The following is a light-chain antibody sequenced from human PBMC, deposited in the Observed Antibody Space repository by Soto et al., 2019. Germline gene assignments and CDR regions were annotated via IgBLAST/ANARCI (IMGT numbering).Light chain of an antibody. Sequence: EIVLTQSPGPLSLSPGERATLSCRASQSVSSSYLAWYQQKPGQAPRLLISGASSRATGIPDRFSGSGSGTDFTLTISRLEPEDFAVYYCQQYGSSPETFGQGTKVAIK. CDR2: GAS. V-gene: IGKV3-20*01. CDR3: QQYGSSPET. CDR1: QSVSSSY. J-gene: IGKJ1*01.